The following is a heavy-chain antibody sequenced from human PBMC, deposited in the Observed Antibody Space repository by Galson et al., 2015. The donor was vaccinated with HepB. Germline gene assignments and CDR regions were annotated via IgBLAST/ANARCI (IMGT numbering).Heavy chain of an antibody. CDR2: ISYDGSNK. V-gene: IGHV3-30-3*01. CDR3: ARGGCDFYYYGMDV. D-gene: IGHD5-12*01. CDR1: GFTFSSYA. Sequence: SLRLSCAASGFTFSSYAMHWVRQAPGKGLEWVAVISYDGSNKYYADSVKGQFTISRDNSKNMLYLQMNSLRVEDTAVYFCARGGCDFYYYGMDVWGQGTTVTVSS. J-gene: IGHJ6*02.